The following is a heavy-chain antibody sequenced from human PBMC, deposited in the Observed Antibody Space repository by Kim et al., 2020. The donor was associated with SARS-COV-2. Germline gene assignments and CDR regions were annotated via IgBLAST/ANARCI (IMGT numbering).Heavy chain of an antibody. CDR1: GGSFSGYY. D-gene: IGHD4-17*01. V-gene: IGHV4-34*01. Sequence: SETLSLTCAVYGGSFSGYYWSWIRQPPGKGLEWIGEINHSGSTNYNPSLKSRVTISVDTSKNQFSLKLSSVTAADTAVYYCARGRGSPYGWGQGTLVTVSS. CDR3: ARGRGSPYG. J-gene: IGHJ4*02. CDR2: INHSGST.